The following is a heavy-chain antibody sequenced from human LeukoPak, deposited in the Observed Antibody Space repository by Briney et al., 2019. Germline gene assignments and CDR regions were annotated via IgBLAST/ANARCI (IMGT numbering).Heavy chain of an antibody. V-gene: IGHV1-46*01. J-gene: IGHJ5*02. D-gene: IGHD2-15*01. CDR3: ARWRGGSVWFDP. Sequence: ASVKVSCKASGYTSTSYSMHWVRQAPGQGLEWMGIINPSGGSTSYAQKFQGRVTMTRDTSTSTVYMELSSLRSEDTAVYYCARWRGGSVWFDPWGQGTLVTVSS. CDR1: GYTSTSYS. CDR2: INPSGGST.